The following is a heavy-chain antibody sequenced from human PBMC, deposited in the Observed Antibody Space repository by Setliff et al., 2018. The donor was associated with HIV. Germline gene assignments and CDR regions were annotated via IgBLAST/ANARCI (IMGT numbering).Heavy chain of an antibody. CDR1: DGSFSGYY. J-gene: IGHJ6*02. CDR2: ITHSGRT. CDR3: ARENGRTNYYYYYGMDV. V-gene: IGHV4-34*01. Sequence: SETLSLTCTVYDGSFSGYYWIWIRQPPGKGLEWIGEITHSGRTNYNPSLKSRVTISLDTSKNQFSLKLSSVTAADTAVYYCARENGRTNYYYYYGMDVWGQGTTVTVSS.